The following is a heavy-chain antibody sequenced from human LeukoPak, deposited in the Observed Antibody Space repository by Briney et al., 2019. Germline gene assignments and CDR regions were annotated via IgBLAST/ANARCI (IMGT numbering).Heavy chain of an antibody. CDR1: GFTFSSYA. CDR3: AKDRGYCSSTSCYSVWFFDY. V-gene: IGHV3-23*01. D-gene: IGHD2-2*01. J-gene: IGHJ4*02. Sequence: PGGSLRLSCAASGFTFSSYAMSWVREAPGKGLEWVSAVSGSGGSTYYADSVKGRFTISRDNSKNTLYLQMNSLRAEDTAVYYCAKDRGYCSSTSCYSVWFFDYWGQGTLVTVSS. CDR2: VSGSGGST.